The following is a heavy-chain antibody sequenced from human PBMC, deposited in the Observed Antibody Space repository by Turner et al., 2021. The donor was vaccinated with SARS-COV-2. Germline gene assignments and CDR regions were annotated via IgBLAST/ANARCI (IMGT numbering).Heavy chain of an antibody. CDR3: AALVVPLWAAVPFDS. D-gene: IGHD6-19*01. V-gene: IGHV3-43*02. J-gene: IGHJ4*02. CDR2: SSGDGLTT. CDR1: GFIFENYA. Sequence: EVHMVESGGGVVQPGESLRLPCAASGFIFENYAMNWVRQVPGKGLEWVSLSSGDGLTTYYADSVEGRFTVSRDNSKNSLYLQMNKRRSEDTALYFCAALVVPLWAAVPFDSWGQGTVVAVSS.